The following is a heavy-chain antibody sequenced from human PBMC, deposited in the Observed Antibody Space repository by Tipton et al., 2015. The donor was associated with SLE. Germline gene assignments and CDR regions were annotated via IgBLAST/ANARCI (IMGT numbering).Heavy chain of an antibody. J-gene: IGHJ2*01. CDR1: GGSISRGSYY. CDR3: ARNTVTIHGNFDL. V-gene: IGHV4-61*02. CDR2: IYSGGST. D-gene: IGHD4-17*01. Sequence: TLSLTCAVSGGSISRGSYYWSWIRQPAGKGLAWIGRIYSGGSTNYNPSLKSRVTISEDTSKNQFSLKLSSVTAADTAVYYCARNTVTIHGNFDLWGRGILVTVSP.